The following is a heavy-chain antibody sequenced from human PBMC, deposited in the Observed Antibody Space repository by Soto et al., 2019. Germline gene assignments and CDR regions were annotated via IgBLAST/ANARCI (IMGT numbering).Heavy chain of an antibody. J-gene: IGHJ3*02. D-gene: IGHD3-10*01. Sequence: SVKVSCKASGGTFSSYAISCVRQAPGQGLEWMGGIIPIFGTANYAQKFQGRVTITADESTSTAYMELSSLRSEDTAVYYCARFGDSSGMPGTVDAFDIWGQGTMVTVSS. CDR2: IIPIFGTA. CDR1: GGTFSSYA. V-gene: IGHV1-69*13. CDR3: ARFGDSSGMPGTVDAFDI.